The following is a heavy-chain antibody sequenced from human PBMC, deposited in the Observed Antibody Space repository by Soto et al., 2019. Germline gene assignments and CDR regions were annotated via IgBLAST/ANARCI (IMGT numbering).Heavy chain of an antibody. CDR3: AADLAAAAAPTKNDYYYGMDV. CDR2: IVVGSGNT. V-gene: IGHV1-58*02. CDR1: GFTFTSSA. J-gene: IGHJ6*02. Sequence: QMQLVQSGPEVKQPGTSVKVSCKASGFTFTSSAMQWVRQARGQRLEWIGWIVVGSGNTNYEQKFQERVTITRDMSTSTAYMELSSLRSEHTAVYYCAADLAAAAAPTKNDYYYGMDVWGQGTTVTVSS. D-gene: IGHD6-13*01.